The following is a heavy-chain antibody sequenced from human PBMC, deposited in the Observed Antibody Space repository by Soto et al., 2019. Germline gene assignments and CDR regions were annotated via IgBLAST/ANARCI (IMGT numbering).Heavy chain of an antibody. Sequence: QVQLVEAGGSVGQPGRSLRLSCAASGFTFSTYGMHWVRQAPGQGLEWVAVISFDGRTKNYGDSVKSRFTISRNNSKNTVYLQINRRRPEDTDVYYCAKDQGGGGSSSDYWGQGTLVTVSS. J-gene: IGHJ4*02. CDR1: GFTFSTYG. V-gene: IGHV3-30*18. D-gene: IGHD3-16*01. CDR3: AKDQGGGGSSSDY. CDR2: ISFDGRTK.